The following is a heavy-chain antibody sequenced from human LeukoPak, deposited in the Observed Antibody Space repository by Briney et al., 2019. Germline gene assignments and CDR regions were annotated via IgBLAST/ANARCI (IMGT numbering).Heavy chain of an antibody. CDR2: IDYSGTT. D-gene: IGHD1-26*01. CDR1: GGSISSSSYY. V-gene: IGHV4-39*01. CDR3: AASIVGALDY. Sequence: PSETLSLTCIVSGGSISSSSYYWGWIRQPPGKGLEWIGTIDYSGTTYYNPSLKSRLTISVDTSKNQFSLRLSSVTAADTAVYYCAASIVGALDYWGQGTLVTVSS. J-gene: IGHJ4*02.